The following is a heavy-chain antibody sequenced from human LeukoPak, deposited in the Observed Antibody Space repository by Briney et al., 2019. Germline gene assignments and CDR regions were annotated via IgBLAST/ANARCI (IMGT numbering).Heavy chain of an antibody. V-gene: IGHV3-9*01. D-gene: IGHD2-21*02. CDR3: AKDRAGGDLPYYYYGMDV. CDR1: GFTFDDYA. CDR2: ISWNSGSI. Sequence: GGSLRLSCAASGFTFDDYAMRWVRQAPGKGLEWVSGISWNSGSIGYADSVKGRFTISRDNAKNSLYLQMNSLRAEDTALYYCAKDRAGGDLPYYYYGMDVWGQGTTVTVSS. J-gene: IGHJ6*02.